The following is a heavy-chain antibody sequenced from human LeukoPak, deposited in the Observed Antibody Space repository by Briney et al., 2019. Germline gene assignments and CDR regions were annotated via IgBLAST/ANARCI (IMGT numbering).Heavy chain of an antibody. Sequence: GGSLRLSCAASGFTFSSYSMNWVRQAPGKGLEWVSSISSSSSYIYYADSVKGRFTISRDNAKNSLYLQMNSLRAEDTAVYYCARGRGARGYYGMDVWGQGTTVTVSS. CDR1: GFTFSSYS. V-gene: IGHV3-21*01. CDR3: ARGRGARGYYGMDV. CDR2: ISSSSSYI. D-gene: IGHD1-26*01. J-gene: IGHJ6*02.